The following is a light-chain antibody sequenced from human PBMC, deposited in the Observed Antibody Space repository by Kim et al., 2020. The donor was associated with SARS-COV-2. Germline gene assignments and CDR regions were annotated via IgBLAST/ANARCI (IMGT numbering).Light chain of an antibody. CDR2: GAL. CDR1: QSVALL. CDR3: KQYNEWPST. J-gene: IGKJ5*01. Sequence: SGSPGERVTLSCRSSQSVALLAWYQQKPGQAPRLLIHGALSRATGSPARFIGSRSETEFTLTISSLQSEDFAVYYCKQYNEWPSTFGQGTRLEIK. V-gene: IGKV3-15*01.